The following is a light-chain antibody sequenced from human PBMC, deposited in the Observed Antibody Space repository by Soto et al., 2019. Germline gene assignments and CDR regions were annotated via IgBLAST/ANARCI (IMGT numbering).Light chain of an antibody. CDR2: GAS. CDR1: QSVTSAY. J-gene: IGKJ1*01. V-gene: IGKV3-20*01. Sequence: EIVLTQSPGTLSLSAWERATLSCRASQSVTSAYLAWYQQRPGQAPRLLIYGASSRAAGIPDRFSGSGSGTDFTLTISRLEPEDFAVYYCQQYNDWWTFGQGTKVDIK. CDR3: QQYNDWWT.